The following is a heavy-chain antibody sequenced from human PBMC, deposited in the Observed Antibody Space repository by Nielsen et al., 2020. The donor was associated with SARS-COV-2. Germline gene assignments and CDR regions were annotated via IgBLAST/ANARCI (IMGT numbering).Heavy chain of an antibody. D-gene: IGHD3-16*01. J-gene: IGHJ4*02. Sequence: GESLKISCAASGFTFSTYWMHWVRQASGKGLVWVSRINSDGSSTSYADSVKGRFTISRDNAKNTLYLQMNSLRAEDTAVYYCVRGLQVPNGLAHRWGQGTLVTVSS. CDR2: INSDGSST. CDR1: GFTFSTYW. V-gene: IGHV3-74*01. CDR3: VRGLQVPNGLAHR.